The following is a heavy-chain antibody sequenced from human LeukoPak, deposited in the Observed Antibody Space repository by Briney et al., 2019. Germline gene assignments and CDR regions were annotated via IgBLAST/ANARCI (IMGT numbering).Heavy chain of an antibody. CDR2: ISVYNGNT. CDR1: TYTFIDYG. J-gene: IGHJ4*02. Sequence: ASVKVSCKASTYTFIDYGFSWVRQAPGQGLEWLGWISVYNGNTRYAQNLQDRVTMTTDTSTNTAYMELRSLRSDDTAAYYCARDVYAKVTSVTTVGYWGQGTLVTVSS. CDR3: ARDVYAKVTSVTTVGY. V-gene: IGHV1-18*01. D-gene: IGHD4-17*01.